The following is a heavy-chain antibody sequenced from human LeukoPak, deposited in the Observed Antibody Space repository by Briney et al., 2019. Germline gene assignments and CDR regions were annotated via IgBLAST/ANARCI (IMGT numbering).Heavy chain of an antibody. D-gene: IGHD2-2*01. CDR1: GFTFSSYS. V-gene: IGHV3-21*01. CDR2: ISNSGSYI. J-gene: IGHJ6*02. CDR3: ARNPAPIPYYYGMDV. Sequence: PGGSLRLSCAASGFTFSSYSMTWVRQAPGKGLEWVSSISNSGSYIYYADSVKGRFTISRDNAKNSLYLQMNSLRAEDTAVYYCARNPAPIPYYYGMDVWGQGTTVTVSS.